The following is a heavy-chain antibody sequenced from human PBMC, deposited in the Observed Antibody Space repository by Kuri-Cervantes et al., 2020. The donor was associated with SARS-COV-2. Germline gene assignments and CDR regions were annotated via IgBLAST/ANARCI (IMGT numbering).Heavy chain of an antibody. D-gene: IGHD3-10*01. V-gene: IGHV3-21*01. CDR1: GFTFSSYS. J-gene: IGHJ3*02. CDR2: ISSSSSYI. CDR3: ARDRPSNYYGSGSSLDAFDI. Sequence: GGSLRLSCAASGFTFSSYSMNWVRQAPGKGLGWVSSISSSSSYIYYADSVKGRFTISRDNAKNSLYLQMNSLRAEDTAVYYCARDRPSNYYGSGSSLDAFDIWGQGTMVTVSS.